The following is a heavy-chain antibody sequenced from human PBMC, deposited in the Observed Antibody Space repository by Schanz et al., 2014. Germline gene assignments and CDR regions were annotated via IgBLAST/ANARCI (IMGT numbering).Heavy chain of an antibody. V-gene: IGHV3-23*01. J-gene: IGHJ6*02. CDR2: ISGRGDST. Sequence: EVQLLESGGDLVQPGGSLRLSCAASGFTFTDFAMNWVRQAPGKGLEWVSLISGRGDSTHYADSVKGRFTISRDNSKNTLYLQMNSLRAEDTAVYYCARVRAAHPYYYGMDVWGQGTTVTVSS. CDR3: ARVRAAHPYYYGMDV. D-gene: IGHD6-6*01. CDR1: GFTFTDFA.